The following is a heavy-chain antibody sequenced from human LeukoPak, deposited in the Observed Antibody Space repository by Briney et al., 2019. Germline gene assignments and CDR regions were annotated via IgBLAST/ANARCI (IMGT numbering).Heavy chain of an antibody. CDR2: ISGSGGST. J-gene: IGHJ5*02. Sequence: PGGSLRLSCAASGFTFSSYAMSWVRQAPGKGLEWVSAISGSGGSTYYADSVKGRFTISRDNSKNTLYLQMNSLRAEDTAVYYCALQQLVRGVRWFDPWGQGTLVTVSS. D-gene: IGHD6-13*01. CDR3: ALQQLVRGVRWFDP. V-gene: IGHV3-23*01. CDR1: GFTFSSYA.